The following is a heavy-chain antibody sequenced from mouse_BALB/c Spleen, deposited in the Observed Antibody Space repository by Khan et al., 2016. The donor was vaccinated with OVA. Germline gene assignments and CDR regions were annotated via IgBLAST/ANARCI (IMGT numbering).Heavy chain of an antibody. CDR2: IDPENGDT. J-gene: IGHJ3*01. Sequence: VQLQQSGAELVRSGASVKLSCTAADFNIKDYYLHWVKQRPQQGLEWIGWIDPENGDTKYAPKFQGKATMTADKSSNTVYLLLSSLTSEDTAVCYCTQPSNTATFAYWGQGTLVTVSA. CDR3: TQPSNTATFAY. CDR1: DFNIKDYY. D-gene: IGHD1-2*01. V-gene: IGHV14-4*02.